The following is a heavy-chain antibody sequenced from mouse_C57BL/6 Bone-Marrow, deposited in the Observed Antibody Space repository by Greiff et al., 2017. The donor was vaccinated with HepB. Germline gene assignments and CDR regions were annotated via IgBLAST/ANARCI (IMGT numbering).Heavy chain of an antibody. CDR2: ISGGGGNT. V-gene: IGHV5-9*01. CDR1: GFTFSSYT. CDR3: ARHDYDYVWYFDV. J-gene: IGHJ1*03. D-gene: IGHD2-4*01. Sequence: EVQRVESGGGLVKPGGSLKLSCAASGFTFSSYTMSWVRQTPEKRLEWVATISGGGGNTYYPDSVKGRFTISRDNAKNTLYLQMSSLRSEDTALYYCARHDYDYVWYFDVWGTGTTVTVSS.